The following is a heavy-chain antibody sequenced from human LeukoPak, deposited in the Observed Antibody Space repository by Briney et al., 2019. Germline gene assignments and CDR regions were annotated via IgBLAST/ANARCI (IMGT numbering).Heavy chain of an antibody. J-gene: IGHJ4*02. CDR2: IYSGGST. V-gene: IGHV3-66*02. CDR3: AGLEWLLSGPFDY. D-gene: IGHD3-3*01. Sequence: SGGSLRLSCAASGFTVSSNYMSWVRQAPGKGLEWVSVIYSGGSTYYADSVKGRFTISRDNSKNTLYLQMNSLRAEDTAVYYCAGLEWLLSGPFDYWGQGTLVTVSS. CDR1: GFTVSSNY.